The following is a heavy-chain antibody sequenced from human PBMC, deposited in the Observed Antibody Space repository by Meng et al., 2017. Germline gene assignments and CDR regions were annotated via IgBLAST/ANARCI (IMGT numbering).Heavy chain of an antibody. Sequence: VLVVGVGGRFVHPGGSLTVSGAAFSITFYNYWMHCVRQVPGKVLVWVSRVSGDGSITNDADSVKGRVTISRDNSKNTLYLKVNSLRPEDTAVDYCLDEAPRSDYWGQGSLVTVSS. CDR3: LDEAPRSDY. CDR1: SITFYNYW. D-gene: IGHD3-9*01. V-gene: IGHV3-74*01. J-gene: IGHJ4*02. CDR2: VSGDGSIT.